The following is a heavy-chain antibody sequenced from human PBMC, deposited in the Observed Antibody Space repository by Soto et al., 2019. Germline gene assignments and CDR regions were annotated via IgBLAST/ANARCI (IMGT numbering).Heavy chain of an antibody. CDR1: GDTITSFS. D-gene: IGHD1-7*01. CDR3: EGESGENWSYEAY. J-gene: IGHJ4*02. V-gene: IGHV4-4*07. CDR2: ISTAGNT. Sequence: EPLPLTCILSGDTITSFSWDWIRQSAGKGLEWIGRISTAGNTHYNPSLESRVTMSLDTSKNQLYLKLTSVTAADTAVYYWEGESGENWSYEAYWGRGTLVTVSS.